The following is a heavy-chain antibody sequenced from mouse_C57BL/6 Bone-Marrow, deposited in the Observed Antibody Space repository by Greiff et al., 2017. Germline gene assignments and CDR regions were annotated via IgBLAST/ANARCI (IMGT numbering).Heavy chain of an antibody. V-gene: IGHV1-64*01. D-gene: IGHD1-1*01. Sequence: VQLQQPGAELVKPGASVKLSCTASGYTFTSYWMHWVKQRPGQGLEWIGLIHPNSGSTNYDEKFKSQATLTVDKSSSTAYLQLSSLTSEDSADYYCARLLTLYYYAMDYWGQGTSVTVSS. CDR3: ARLLTLYYYAMDY. J-gene: IGHJ4*01. CDR2: IHPNSGST. CDR1: GYTFTSYW.